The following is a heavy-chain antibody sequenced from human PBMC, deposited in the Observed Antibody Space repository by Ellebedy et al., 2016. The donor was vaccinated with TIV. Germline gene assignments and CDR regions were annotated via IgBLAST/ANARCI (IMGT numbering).Heavy chain of an antibody. J-gene: IGHJ4*02. V-gene: IGHV5-51*01. CDR1: GYIFTSYW. D-gene: IGHD5-12*01. CDR2: IYPGDSDT. CDR3: ARLGRRRPSLTGYDTLNY. Sequence: PGGSLRLSCKGSGYIFTSYWIGWVRQMPGKGLEWMGIIYPGDSDTRYSPSFQGQVTISADKSISTAYLQWSSLKASDTAMYYCARLGRRRPSLTGYDTLNYWGQGTLVTVSS.